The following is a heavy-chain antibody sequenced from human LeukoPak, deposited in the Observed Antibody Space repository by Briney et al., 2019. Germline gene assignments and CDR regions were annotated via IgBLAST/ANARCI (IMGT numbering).Heavy chain of an antibody. CDR1: GFTFDDYG. J-gene: IGHJ4*02. V-gene: IGHV3-20*04. CDR2: LNWNGGST. Sequence: GGSLRLSCAASGFTFDDYGMSWVRQAPGKGLEWVSGLNWNGGSTGYADSVKGRFTISRDNAKNSLFLQMNSLRAEDTAVYYCARVTYAVPDYWGQGTLVTVSS. D-gene: IGHD2/OR15-2a*01. CDR3: ARVTYAVPDY.